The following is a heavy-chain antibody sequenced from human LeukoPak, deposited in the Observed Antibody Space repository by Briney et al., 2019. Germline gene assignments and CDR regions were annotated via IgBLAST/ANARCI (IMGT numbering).Heavy chain of an antibody. CDR2: ISSSSTI. V-gene: IGHV3-48*02. Sequence: GGSLRLSCAASGFTSSSYSINWVRHAPGKGLEWVSYISSSSTISYADSVKGRFTISRDNANNSLYLQMNSLRDEDTAVYYCARGGTSSSLAYWGQGTLVTVSS. CDR3: ARGGTSSSLAY. D-gene: IGHD4-23*01. CDR1: GFTSSSYS. J-gene: IGHJ4*02.